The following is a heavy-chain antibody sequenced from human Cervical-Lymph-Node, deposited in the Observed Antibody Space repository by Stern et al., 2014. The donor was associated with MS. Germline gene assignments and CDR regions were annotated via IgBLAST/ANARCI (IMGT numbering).Heavy chain of an antibody. J-gene: IGHJ4*02. CDR2: ISIDGAKT. CDR3: ARGSDWYPLDY. V-gene: IGHV3-30*03. CDR1: GFAFSTYG. Sequence: VQLVESGGGVVQPGRSLRLSCSPSGFAFSTYGMHWVRQAPGQGLEWAALISIDGAKTYYADSVKGRFTISRDNPKNTLYLQMKSLRGEDTAVYYCARGSDWYPLDYWGQGTLVTVSS. D-gene: IGHD6-19*01.